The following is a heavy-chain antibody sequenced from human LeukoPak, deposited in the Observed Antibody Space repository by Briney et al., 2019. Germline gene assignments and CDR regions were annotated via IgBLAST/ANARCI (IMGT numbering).Heavy chain of an antibody. CDR1: DGSLSSYY. CDR3: ARDTISGHFDY. Sequence: PSETLSLTCTVSDGSLSSYYWSWIRQPAGKGLEWIGRIYTSGSTSYNPSLKSRVTMSVDTSKKQFSLKLSSVTAADTAVYYCARDTISGHFDYWGQGTLVTVSS. V-gene: IGHV4-4*07. CDR2: IYTSGST. D-gene: IGHD6-25*01. J-gene: IGHJ4*02.